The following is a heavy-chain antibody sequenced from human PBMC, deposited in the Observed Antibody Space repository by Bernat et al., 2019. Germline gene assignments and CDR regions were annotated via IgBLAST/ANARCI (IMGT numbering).Heavy chain of an antibody. CDR3: ARGRGSGRTAFDN. Sequence: EVQLVESGGGLLQPGGSLRLSCAASGFTFSDSSMNWVRQAPGKGLEWISAMYPSSSTIYVAESVKSRSSISRDNAKSALFLQMNSLRDEDTAVYYCARGRGSGRTAFDNWGQGTLVTVSS. J-gene: IGHJ4*02. CDR1: GFTFSDSS. D-gene: IGHD6-19*01. CDR2: MYPSSSTI. V-gene: IGHV3-48*02.